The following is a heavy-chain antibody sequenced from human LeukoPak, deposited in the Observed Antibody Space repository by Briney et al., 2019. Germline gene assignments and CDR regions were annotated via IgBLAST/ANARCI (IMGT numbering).Heavy chain of an antibody. V-gene: IGHV3-53*01. Sequence: PGGSLRLSCAASGFTVSSNYMSWVRQPPGKGLEWVSVIYSGGTTFYADSVKGRFTISRDNSKNTLYLQMNSLRADDTAVYYCAKLKGWHGEGYFDYWGQGTVVTVSS. J-gene: IGHJ4*02. CDR1: GFTVSSNY. CDR2: IYSGGTT. CDR3: AKLKGWHGEGYFDY. D-gene: IGHD3-10*01.